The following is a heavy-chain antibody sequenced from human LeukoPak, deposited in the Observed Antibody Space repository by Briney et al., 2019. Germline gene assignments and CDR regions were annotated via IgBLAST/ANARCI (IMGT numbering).Heavy chain of an antibody. CDR2: IIPFFGTT. CDR3: ARAYYHGSGSYYFFDY. J-gene: IGHJ4*02. CDR1: GSTFSNYA. Sequence: ASVKVSCKTSGSTFSNYAFGWVRQAPGQGLEWMGSIIPFFGTTDYAQKLQGRVTITADKSTNTAYMELSSLGSEDTAVYYCARAYYHGSGSYYFFDYWGQGTLVTVSS. D-gene: IGHD3-10*01. V-gene: IGHV1-69*06.